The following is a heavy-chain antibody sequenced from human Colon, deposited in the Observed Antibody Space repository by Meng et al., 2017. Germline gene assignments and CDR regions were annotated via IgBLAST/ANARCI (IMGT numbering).Heavy chain of an antibody. CDR2: IFHSGST. CDR1: GGSVPSVSHY. CDR3: ARVIGGWPYYFDY. V-gene: IGHV4-61*01. Sequence: LQEWGPGLVRPSETPSPTCTVSGGSVPSVSHYWSWIRPSPGKGLEWIGYIFHSGSTNYNPSLKSRVTLSVDTSKNQFSLKLGSVTAADTAVYYCARVIGGWPYYFDYWGQGTLVTVSS. J-gene: IGHJ4*02. D-gene: IGHD6-19*01.